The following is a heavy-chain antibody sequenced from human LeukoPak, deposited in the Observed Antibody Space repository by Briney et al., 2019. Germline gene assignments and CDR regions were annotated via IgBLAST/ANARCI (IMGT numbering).Heavy chain of an antibody. D-gene: IGHD5-18*01. J-gene: IGHJ4*02. CDR1: GFTFSSYS. V-gene: IGHV3-21*01. CDR2: ISSSSSYI. CDR3: ARDKGYGYLSPPYFDY. Sequence: PGGSLRLSCAASGFTFSSYSMNWVRQAPGKGLEWVSSISSSSSYIYYADSVKGRFTISRDNAKNSLYLQMNSLRAEDTAVYYCARDKGYGYLSPPYFDYWGQGTLVTVSS.